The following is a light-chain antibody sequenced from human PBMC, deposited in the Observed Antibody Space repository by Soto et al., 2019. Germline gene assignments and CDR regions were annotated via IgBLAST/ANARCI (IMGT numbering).Light chain of an antibody. Sequence: QSALTQPASVSGSPGQSITISCTGTNSDVGIYNRVSWFQQHPGKAPKLLIYDVRNRPSGVSSRFSGSKSGHTASLTISGLQTEDEADYYCSSYTSSRTLVFGTGTKLTVL. CDR3: SSYTSSRTLV. V-gene: IGLV2-14*03. CDR2: DVR. CDR1: NSDVGIYNR. J-gene: IGLJ1*01.